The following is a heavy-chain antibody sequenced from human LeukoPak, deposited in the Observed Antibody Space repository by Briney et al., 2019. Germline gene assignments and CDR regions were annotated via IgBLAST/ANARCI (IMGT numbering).Heavy chain of an antibody. CDR2: IKSKTDGGTT. CDR1: GFTFSNAW. D-gene: IGHD2-15*01. Sequence: PGGSLRLSCAASGFTFSNAWMSWVRQAPGKGLEWVGRIKSKTDGGTTDYAAPVKGRFTISRDDSKNTLYLQMNSLKTADTAVYYCTTGDCSGGSCYWGIDAFDIWGQGTMVTVSS. J-gene: IGHJ3*02. CDR3: TTGDCSGGSCYWGIDAFDI. V-gene: IGHV3-15*01.